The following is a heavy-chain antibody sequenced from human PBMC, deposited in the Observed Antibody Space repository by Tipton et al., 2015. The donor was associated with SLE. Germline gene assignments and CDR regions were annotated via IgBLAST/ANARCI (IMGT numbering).Heavy chain of an antibody. Sequence: LRLSCTVSGYSISSDYYWGWIRQPPGKGLEWIGSVYHSGSTYYNPSLKSRATISLDTSRNQFSLKLTSVTAADTAVYYCVRDWGDSTYTYYYMDVWGKGTTVTVSS. J-gene: IGHJ6*03. D-gene: IGHD3-10*01. CDR3: VRDWGDSTYTYYYMDV. CDR1: GYSISSDYY. CDR2: VYHSGST. V-gene: IGHV4-38-2*02.